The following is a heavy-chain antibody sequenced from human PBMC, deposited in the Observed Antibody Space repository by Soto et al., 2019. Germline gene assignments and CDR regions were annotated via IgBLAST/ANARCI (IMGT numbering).Heavy chain of an antibody. Sequence: QVQLVQSGAEVQKPGSSVKVSCKAPGGTFSSYAISWVRQAPGQGLEWMGGIIPIFGTAKYAQKFQGRVKITADESTSTGYMELSSLRSEDTAVYYCARSQGGSSSLDIYYYYYYGMDVWGQGTTVTVSS. CDR1: GGTFSSYA. CDR2: IIPIFGTA. D-gene: IGHD2-15*01. V-gene: IGHV1-69*01. CDR3: ARSQGGSSSLDIYYYYYYGMDV. J-gene: IGHJ6*02.